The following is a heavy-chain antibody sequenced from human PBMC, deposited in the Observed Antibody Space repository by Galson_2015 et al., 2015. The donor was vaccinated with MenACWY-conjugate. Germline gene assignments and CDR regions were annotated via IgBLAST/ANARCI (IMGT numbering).Heavy chain of an antibody. Sequence: SLRLSCAASGFAFSNYCMHWVRQAPGKGLECASRICAGGISIMYGDSVRGRFTISRDDAENTLYLQMDSLRADDMAVYFCVRGSSGWRGMDIWGQGTTVTVSS. D-gene: IGHD6-19*01. CDR1: GFAFSNYC. J-gene: IGHJ6*02. V-gene: IGHV3-74*03. CDR2: ICAGGISI. CDR3: VRGSSGWRGMDI.